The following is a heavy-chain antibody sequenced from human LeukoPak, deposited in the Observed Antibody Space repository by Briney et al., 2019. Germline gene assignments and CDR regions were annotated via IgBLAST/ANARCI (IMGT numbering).Heavy chain of an antibody. CDR2: ISAYNGNT. D-gene: IGHD3-3*01. CDR1: GYTFTSYG. J-gene: IGHJ5*02. V-gene: IGHV1-18*01. Sequence: ASVKVSCKASGYTFTSYGISWVRQAPGQGLEWMGWISAYNGNTNYAQKLQGRVTMTTDTSTSTAYMELRSLRSDDTAVYYCARDPERYDFWSGTRGIGPWGQGTLVTVSS. CDR3: ARDPERYDFWSGTRGIGP.